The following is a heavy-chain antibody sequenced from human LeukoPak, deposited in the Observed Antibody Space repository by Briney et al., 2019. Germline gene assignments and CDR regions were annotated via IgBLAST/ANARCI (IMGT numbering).Heavy chain of an antibody. Sequence: GGSLRLSCAASGFTFSSYAMSWVRQAPGKGLEWVSAISGSGGSTYYADSVKGRFTISRDNAKNTLSLQMNSLRAEDTAVYYCARDGGNYSPQDCWGQGTLVTVSS. V-gene: IGHV3-23*01. CDR3: ARDGGNYSPQDC. D-gene: IGHD1-26*01. CDR2: ISGSGGST. J-gene: IGHJ4*02. CDR1: GFTFSSYA.